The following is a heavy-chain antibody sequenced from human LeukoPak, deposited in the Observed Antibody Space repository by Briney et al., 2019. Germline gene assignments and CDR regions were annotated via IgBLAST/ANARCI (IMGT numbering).Heavy chain of an antibody. J-gene: IGHJ4*02. D-gene: IGHD4-17*01. Sequence: PGGSLILSCAASGSTFSSFTMNWVRQAPGKGLEWVSYISRSSSTIYYADSVKGRFTISRDNSKNTLYLQMSSLQTEDTAVYYCAPDEGGDYVGLDYWGQGTLVTVSS. CDR3: APDEGGDYVGLDY. CDR2: ISRSSSTI. V-gene: IGHV3-48*01. CDR1: GSTFSSFT.